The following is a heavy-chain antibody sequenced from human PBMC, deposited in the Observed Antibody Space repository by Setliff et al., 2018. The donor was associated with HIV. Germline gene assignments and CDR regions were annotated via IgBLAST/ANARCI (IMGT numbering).Heavy chain of an antibody. CDR1: GGSFSGYN. J-gene: IGHJ4*02. D-gene: IGHD3-3*01. CDR2: INHSGST. Sequence: ETLSLTCAVYGGSFSGYNWSWIRQTPGKGLEWIGEINHSGSTNHNPSLKSRATISVDTSKNQFSLKLSSVTAADTAVYYCARGGGTIIGANFDYWGQGTLVTVSS. V-gene: IGHV4-34*04. CDR3: ARGGGTIIGANFDY.